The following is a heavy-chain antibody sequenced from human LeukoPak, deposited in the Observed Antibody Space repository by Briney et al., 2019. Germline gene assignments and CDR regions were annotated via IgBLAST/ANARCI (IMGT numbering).Heavy chain of an antibody. CDR1: GFIVNTNY. D-gene: IGHD6-19*01. Sequence: GGSLRLSCAASGFIVNTNYMSWVRQVPGKGLEWVSVIDSGGKTYYADSVKGRFTISRDNSKTTAILQMNSLRAEDTAVYYCAIERQFSSGRYYFDYWGQGILVTVSS. J-gene: IGHJ4*02. CDR3: AIERQFSSGRYYFDY. CDR2: IDSGGKT. V-gene: IGHV3-53*01.